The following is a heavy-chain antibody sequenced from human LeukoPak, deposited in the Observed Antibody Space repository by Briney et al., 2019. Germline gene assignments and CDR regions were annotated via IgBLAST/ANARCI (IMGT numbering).Heavy chain of an antibody. CDR2: IFYSGGT. D-gene: IGHD1-26*01. V-gene: IGHV4-39*01. Sequence: PSETLSLTCTVSGGSISSSSRYWGWIRQPPGKGLEWIGSIFYSGGTYYNPSLKSRVTISVDTSKNQFSLKLSSVTAADTAVYYCASGSPLGSSGAFDIWGQGTMVTVSS. CDR3: ASGSPLGSSGAFDI. J-gene: IGHJ3*02. CDR1: GGSISSSSRY.